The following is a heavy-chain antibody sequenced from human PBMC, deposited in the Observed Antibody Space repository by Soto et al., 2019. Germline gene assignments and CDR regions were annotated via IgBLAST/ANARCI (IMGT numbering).Heavy chain of an antibody. Sequence: PGGSLRLSCAASGFTFNNYAMSWVRQSPGKGLEWVSAISVSGDSTYYADSVKGRFTISRDNSNNRLYLQMNSLRAEDTAVYYCAKDWRGTAMVDKWFDPWGQGTFVPVSS. CDR1: GFTFNNYA. V-gene: IGHV3-23*01. D-gene: IGHD5-18*01. J-gene: IGHJ5*02. CDR2: ISVSGDST. CDR3: AKDWRGTAMVDKWFDP.